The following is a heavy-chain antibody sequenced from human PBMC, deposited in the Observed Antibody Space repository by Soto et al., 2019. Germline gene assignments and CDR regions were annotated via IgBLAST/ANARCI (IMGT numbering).Heavy chain of an antibody. V-gene: IGHV3-33*01. CDR1: GFTFSSYG. CDR3: ARDLDRTLEWLPDPLGASDY. Sequence: PGGSLRLSCAASGFTFSSYGMHWVRQAPGKGLEWVAVIWYDGSNKYYADSVKGRFTISRDNSKNTLYLQMNSLRAEDTAVYYCARDLDRTLEWLPDPLGASDYWGQGTLVTVS. D-gene: IGHD3-3*01. CDR2: IWYDGSNK. J-gene: IGHJ4*02.